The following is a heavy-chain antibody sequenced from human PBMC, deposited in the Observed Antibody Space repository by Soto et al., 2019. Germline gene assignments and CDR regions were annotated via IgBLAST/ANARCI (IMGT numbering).Heavy chain of an antibody. CDR3: ARESIAVDGLHYYYGMDV. V-gene: IGHV3-74*01. J-gene: IGHJ6*02. CDR1: GFTFSSYW. Sequence: GGSLRLSCAASGFTFSSYWMHWVRQAPGKGLVWVSRINSDGSSTSYADSVKGRFTISRDNAKNTLYLQMNSLRAEDTAVYYCARESIAVDGLHYYYGMDVWGQGTTVTVSS. D-gene: IGHD6-19*01. CDR2: INSDGSST.